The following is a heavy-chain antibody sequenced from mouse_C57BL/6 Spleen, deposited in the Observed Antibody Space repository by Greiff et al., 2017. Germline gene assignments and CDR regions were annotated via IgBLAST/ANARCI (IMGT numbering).Heavy chain of an antibody. Sequence: QVQLQQPGAELVKPGASVKLSCKASGYTFTSYWMHWVKQRPGQGLEWIGMIHPNSGSTNYNEKFKSKATLTVDKSSSTAYMQLSSLTSEDSAVYYCARRSDGYYSYFDDWGQGTTLTVAS. CDR3: ARRSDGYYSYFDD. J-gene: IGHJ2*01. D-gene: IGHD2-3*01. CDR2: IHPNSGST. V-gene: IGHV1-64*01. CDR1: GYTFTSYW.